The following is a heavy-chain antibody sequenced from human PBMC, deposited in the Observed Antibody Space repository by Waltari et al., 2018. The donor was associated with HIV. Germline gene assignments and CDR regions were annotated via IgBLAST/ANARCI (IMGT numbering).Heavy chain of an antibody. CDR1: GFPFSTFE. Sequence: EVQVVESGGGLVQPGGSLRLSCAASGFPFSTFEMNWVRQAPGKGLEWVSYISSSGSTIYYADSVKGRFTISRDNAKNSLYLQMNSLRAEDTAVYFCARDGSSYYGLDYWGRGTLVTVSS. CDR3: ARDGSSYYGLDY. V-gene: IGHV3-48*03. CDR2: ISSSGSTI. D-gene: IGHD1-26*01. J-gene: IGHJ4*02.